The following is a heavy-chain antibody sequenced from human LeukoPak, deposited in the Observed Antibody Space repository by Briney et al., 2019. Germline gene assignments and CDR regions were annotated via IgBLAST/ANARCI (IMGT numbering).Heavy chain of an antibody. J-gene: IGHJ4*02. D-gene: IGHD2-21*02. V-gene: IGHV3-15*01. CDR2: IKSKTDGGTT. Sequence: PGGSLRLSCAASGFTFSNAWMSWVRQAPGKGLEWVGRIKSKTDGGTTDYAAPVKGRFTIPRDDSKDTLYLQMNSLKTEDTAVYNCSTHIVVVTAISYWGQGTLVTVSS. CDR1: GFTFSNAW. CDR3: STHIVVVTAISY.